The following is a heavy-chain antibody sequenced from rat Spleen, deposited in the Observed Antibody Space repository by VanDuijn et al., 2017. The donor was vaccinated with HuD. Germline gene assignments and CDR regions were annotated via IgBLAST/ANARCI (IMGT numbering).Heavy chain of an antibody. CDR3: ATPGH. V-gene: IGHV6-6*01. CDR2: IKAKSNNYAT. J-gene: IGHJ2*01. CDR1: GFTFNTVW. D-gene: IGHD1-4*01. Sequence: EVQVLESGGGLVQPGNSLKLSCATSGFTFNTVWMYWYRQFPEKRLEWVARIKAKSNNYATDYTESVKGRFTISRDDAKSCIYLQMNNLKEEDSAIYYCATPGHWGQRVLVTVSS.